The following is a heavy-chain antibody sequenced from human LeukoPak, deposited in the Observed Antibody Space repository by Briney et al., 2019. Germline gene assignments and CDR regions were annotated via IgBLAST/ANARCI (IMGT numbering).Heavy chain of an antibody. CDR3: ARDGGQGSSHRNFDY. V-gene: IGHV1-18*01. Sequence: ASVKVSCKASGYTFTSYGISWARQAPGQGLEWMGWISAYNGNTNYAQKLQGRVTMTTDTSTSTAYMELRSLRSDDTAVYYCARDGGQGSSHRNFDYWGQGTLVTVSS. D-gene: IGHD2-15*01. J-gene: IGHJ4*02. CDR1: GYTFTSYG. CDR2: ISAYNGNT.